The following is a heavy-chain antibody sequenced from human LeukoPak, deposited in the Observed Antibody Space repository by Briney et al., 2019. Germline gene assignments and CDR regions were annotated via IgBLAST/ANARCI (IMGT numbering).Heavy chain of an antibody. CDR2: IKQDGSEQ. CDR3: ARDGFVGAADY. V-gene: IGHV3-7*01. Sequence: GRSLRLSCAASGFTFSSYGMHWVRQAPGKGLEWVANIKQDGSEQHYVDSVRGRFTISRDNAKNSLYLQMNSLRVEDTAVYYCARDGFVGAADYWGQGTLVTVSS. CDR1: GFTFSSYG. J-gene: IGHJ4*02. D-gene: IGHD6-13*01.